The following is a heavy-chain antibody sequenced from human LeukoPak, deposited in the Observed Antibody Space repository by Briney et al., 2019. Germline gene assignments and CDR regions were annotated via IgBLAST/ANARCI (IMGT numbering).Heavy chain of an antibody. Sequence: GRSLRLSHAPSGFTYSSYSMNWVPQPPAKGLEWVSYISSSSSYIYYADSVKGRFTLSRDNAKNSLYLKMNSLRAEDTAVYYCAREPGEGSGSYFDYWGQGTLVTVSS. D-gene: IGHD1-26*01. V-gene: IGHV3-21*01. CDR1: GFTYSSYS. CDR2: ISSSSSYI. J-gene: IGHJ4*02. CDR3: AREPGEGSGSYFDY.